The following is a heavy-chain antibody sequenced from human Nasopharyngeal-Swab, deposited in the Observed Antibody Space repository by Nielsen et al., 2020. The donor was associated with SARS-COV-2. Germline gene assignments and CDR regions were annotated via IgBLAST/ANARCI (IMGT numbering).Heavy chain of an antibody. CDR1: GFIFSSYA. Sequence: GGSLRLSCAASGFIFSSYAMSWVRQAPGKGLEWVSAISGSGGSTYYADSVKGRFTISRDNSKNTQYLQMNSLRAEDTAVYYCAKDLAYCGGDCYSGFDYWGQGTLVTVSS. J-gene: IGHJ4*02. V-gene: IGHV3-23*01. CDR2: ISGSGGST. D-gene: IGHD2-21*02. CDR3: AKDLAYCGGDCYSGFDY.